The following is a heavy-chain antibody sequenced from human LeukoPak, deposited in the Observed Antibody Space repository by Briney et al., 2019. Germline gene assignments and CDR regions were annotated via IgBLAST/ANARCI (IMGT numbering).Heavy chain of an antibody. CDR1: GFTFSSYW. Sequence: GGSLRLSCAASGFTFSSYWMNWARQAPGKGLEWVASINHNGNVNYYVDSVKGRFTISRDNAKNTLYLQMNSLRAEDTAVYYCAKMAPGYWGQGALVTVSS. D-gene: IGHD2-8*01. CDR2: INHNGNVN. J-gene: IGHJ4*02. CDR3: AKMAPGY. V-gene: IGHV3-7*01.